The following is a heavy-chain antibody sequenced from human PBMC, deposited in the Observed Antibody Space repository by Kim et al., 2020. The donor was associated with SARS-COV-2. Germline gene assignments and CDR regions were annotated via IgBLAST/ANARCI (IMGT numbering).Heavy chain of an antibody. J-gene: IGHJ6*02. CDR1: GFTFGGHD. Sequence: GGSLRLSCAASGFTFGGHDMHWVRQGSGKGLEWVSAIGTAGETFYSGSVKGRFIISRENGRNSLFLQMDSLKVWDTAVYYCARGIHQWLGVDVWGQGTTVTVSS. D-gene: IGHD5-18*01. V-gene: IGHV3-13*04. CDR2: IGTAGET. CDR3: ARGIHQWLGVDV.